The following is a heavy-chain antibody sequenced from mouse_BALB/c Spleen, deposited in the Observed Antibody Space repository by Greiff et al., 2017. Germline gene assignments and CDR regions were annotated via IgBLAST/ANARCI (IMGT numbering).Heavy chain of an antibody. CDR1: GFTFSDYG. CDR3: AREYGNYEGAMDY. V-gene: IGHV5-15*02. J-gene: IGHJ4*01. D-gene: IGHD2-10*02. CDR2: ISNLAYSI. Sequence: EVQLVESGGGLVQPGGSQKLSCAASGFTFSDYGMAWVRQAPGKGPEWVAFISNLAYSIYYADTVTGRFTISRENAKNTLYLEMSSLRSEDTAMYYCAREYGNYEGAMDYWGQGTSVTVSS.